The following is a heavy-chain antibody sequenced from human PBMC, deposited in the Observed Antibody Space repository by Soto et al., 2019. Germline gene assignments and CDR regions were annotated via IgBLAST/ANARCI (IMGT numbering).Heavy chain of an antibody. Sequence: QVQLVQSGAEVKKPGSSVKVSCKVSRGTFSGYGISWVRQAPGQRLAWMGGIIPMFGTADYAQKFQDRVTITADKATSTAYMELSSLRSEDTAVYYCARDLPGYCDSIGNFNNWGQGTLVTVSS. V-gene: IGHV1-69*06. CDR3: ARDLPGYCDSIGNFNN. CDR2: IIPMFGTA. D-gene: IGHD6-19*01. CDR1: RGTFSGYG. J-gene: IGHJ4*02.